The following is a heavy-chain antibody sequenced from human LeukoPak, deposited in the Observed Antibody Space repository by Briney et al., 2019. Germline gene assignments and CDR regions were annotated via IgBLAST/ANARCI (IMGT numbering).Heavy chain of an antibody. CDR2: IWYDGSNK. CDR1: GFTFSSYG. D-gene: IGHD3-3*01. J-gene: IGHJ4*02. CDR3: ARDGTPYYDFWSGYYPIDY. V-gene: IGHV3-33*01. Sequence: PGWSLRLSCAAPGFTFSSYGMHWVRQAPGKGLEWVAVIWYDGSNKYYADSVKGRFTISRDNSKNTLYLQMNSLRAEDTAVYYCARDGTPYYDFWSGYYPIDYWGQGTLVTVSS.